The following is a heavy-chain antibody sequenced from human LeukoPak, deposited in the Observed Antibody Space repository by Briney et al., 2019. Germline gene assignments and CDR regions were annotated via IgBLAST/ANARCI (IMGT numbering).Heavy chain of an antibody. J-gene: IGHJ4*02. CDR3: ARDSVVPAANADY. D-gene: IGHD2-2*01. CDR2: ISAYSGNT. V-gene: IGHV1-18*04. CDR1: GYTFTSYG. Sequence: ASVKVSCKASGYTFTSYGISWVRQAPGQGLEWMGWISAYSGNTNYAQKLQGRVTMTTDTSTSTAYVELRSLRTDDTAVYYCARDSVVPAANADYCGQGTLVTVSS.